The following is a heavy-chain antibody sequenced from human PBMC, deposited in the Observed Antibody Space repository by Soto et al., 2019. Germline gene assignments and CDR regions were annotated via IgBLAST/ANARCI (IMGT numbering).Heavy chain of an antibody. CDR3: ARVNYGDFGYFDY. D-gene: IGHD4-17*01. V-gene: IGHV4-4*07. CDR2: IYTSGST. CDR1: GGSISSYY. J-gene: IGHJ4*02. Sequence: SETLSLTCTVSGGSISSYYWSWIRQPAGKGLEWIVRIYTSGSTNYNPSLKSRVTRALDTSKNQFSLNLSSVTAADTAVYYCARVNYGDFGYFDYWGQGTLVTVS.